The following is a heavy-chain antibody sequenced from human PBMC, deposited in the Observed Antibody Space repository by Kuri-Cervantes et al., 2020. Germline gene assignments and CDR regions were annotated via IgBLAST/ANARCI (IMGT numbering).Heavy chain of an antibody. CDR1: GFTFSSYW. J-gene: IGHJ6*02. Sequence: GESLKISCAASGFTFSSYWMSWVRQAPGKGLEWISYIRSTSNTIYYADSVKGRFTISRDNAKNSLYLQMNSLRAEDTAVYYCARDRAYWVVNGMDVWGQGTTVTVSS. V-gene: IGHV3-48*04. CDR2: IRSTSNTI. CDR3: ARDRAYWVVNGMDV. D-gene: IGHD2-8*02.